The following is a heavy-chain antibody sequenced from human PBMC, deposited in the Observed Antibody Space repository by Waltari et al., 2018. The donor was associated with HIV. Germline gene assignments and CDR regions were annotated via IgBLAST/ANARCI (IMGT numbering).Heavy chain of an antibody. Sequence: QVQLVQSGAEMKEPGASVKVSCKASGYIFTRYDMNWVRQAPGQGAEWMGWEDPNSGNTGDAQNFQGRVTMTRNTPTSTAYMELSNLKSEDTAVYYCARSLACPDCYSEMDSWGQGTLITVSS. J-gene: IGHJ4*02. CDR1: GYIFTRYD. V-gene: IGHV1-8*01. CDR3: ARSLACPDCYSEMDS. D-gene: IGHD2-21*02. CDR2: EDPNSGNT.